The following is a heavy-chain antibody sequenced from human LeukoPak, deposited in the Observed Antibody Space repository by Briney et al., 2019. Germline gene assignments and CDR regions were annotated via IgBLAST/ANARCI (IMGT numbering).Heavy chain of an antibody. D-gene: IGHD2-2*02. V-gene: IGHV3-48*01. Sequence: GGSLRLSCAASGFTFSSYSMNWVRQTPEKGLEWVSYISSGSSNKYYADSVKGRFTISRDNAKNSLFLQMNSLRVEDTAVYYCARDWLGYCSSTSCYTPGAFDIWGQGTMVTVSS. CDR1: GFTFSSYS. CDR3: ARDWLGYCSSTSCYTPGAFDI. J-gene: IGHJ3*02. CDR2: ISSGSSNK.